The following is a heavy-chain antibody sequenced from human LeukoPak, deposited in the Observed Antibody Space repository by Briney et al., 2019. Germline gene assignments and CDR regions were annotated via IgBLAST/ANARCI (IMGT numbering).Heavy chain of an antibody. V-gene: IGHV1-8*03. CDR3: ARASRLRTAAGWGYYFDY. Sequence: GASVKVSCKASGYTFTSYGINWVRQATGQGLEWMGWMNPNSGNTGYAQKFQGRVTITRNTSISTAYMELSSLRSEDTAVYYCARASRLRTAAGWGYYFDYWGQGTLVTVSS. J-gene: IGHJ4*02. CDR1: GYTFTSYG. D-gene: IGHD6-13*01. CDR2: MNPNSGNT.